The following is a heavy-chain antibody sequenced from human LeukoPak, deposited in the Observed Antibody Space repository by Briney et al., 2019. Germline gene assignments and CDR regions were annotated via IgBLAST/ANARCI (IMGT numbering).Heavy chain of an antibody. V-gene: IGHV4-31*03. CDR3: ARSSPPYTAMGLEHFDY. CDR2: IYYSGST. J-gene: IGHJ4*02. CDR1: GGSISSGGYY. Sequence: SQTLSLTCTVSGGSISSGGYYWSWIRQHPGKGLEWIGYIYYSGSTYYNPSLKSRVTISVGTSKNQFSLKLSSVTAADTAVYYCARSSPPYTAMGLEHFDYWGQGTLVTVSS. D-gene: IGHD5-18*01.